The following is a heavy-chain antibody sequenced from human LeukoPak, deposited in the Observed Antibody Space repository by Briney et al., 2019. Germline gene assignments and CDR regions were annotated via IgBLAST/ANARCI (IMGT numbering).Heavy chain of an antibody. CDR1: GGSISSGGSY. J-gene: IGHJ5*02. CDR3: ARAQEVVVVAATPWFDP. D-gene: IGHD2-15*01. V-gene: IGHV4-31*03. CDR2: IYYSGST. Sequence: SETLSLTCTVSGGSISSGGSYWSWIRQHPGKGLEWIGYIYYSGSTYYNPSLKSRVTISVDTSKNQFSLKLSSVTAADTAVYYCARAQEVVVVAATPWFDPWGQGTLGTVSS.